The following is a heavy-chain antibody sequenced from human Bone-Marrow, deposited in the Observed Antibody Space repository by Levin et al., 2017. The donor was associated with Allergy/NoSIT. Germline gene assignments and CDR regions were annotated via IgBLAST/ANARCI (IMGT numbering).Heavy chain of an antibody. CDR2: ISGSGTGI. D-gene: IGHD3-3*01. CDR1: GLRFSGYA. Sequence: PGGSLRLSCAASGLRFSGYAMTWVRQAPGKGLEWVSTISGSGTGIYYADSVRGRFTISRDNSKNTLVLQMNSLRAEETAVYFCAKDRSGSRSKGDFDSWGQGTLVTVSS. CDR3: AKDRSGSRSKGDFDS. V-gene: IGHV3-23*01. J-gene: IGHJ4*02.